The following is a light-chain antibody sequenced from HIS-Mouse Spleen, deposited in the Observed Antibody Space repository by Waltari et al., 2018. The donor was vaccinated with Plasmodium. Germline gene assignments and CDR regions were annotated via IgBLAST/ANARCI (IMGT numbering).Light chain of an antibody. CDR1: SGHSSYA. J-gene: IGLJ2*01. CDR2: LNSDGSH. CDR3: QTWGTGMGV. V-gene: IGLV4-69*01. Sequence: QLVLTQSPSASASLGPSVTLTCTLSSGHSSYAIAWHPQQPEKGPRYLMKLNSDGSHSKGDGIPDRFSGSSSGAERYLTISSLQSEDEADYYCQTWGTGMGVFGGGTKLTVL.